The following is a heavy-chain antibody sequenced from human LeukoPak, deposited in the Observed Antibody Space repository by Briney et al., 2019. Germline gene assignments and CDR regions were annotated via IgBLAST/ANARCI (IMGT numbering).Heavy chain of an antibody. CDR2: VFTTGTT. CDR3: VRGVTRGYIYAD. J-gene: IGHJ4*02. V-gene: IGHV4-30-4*07. D-gene: IGHD5-18*01. CDR1: GGSISSGGYS. Sequence: PSETLSLTCAVSGGSISSGGYSWWWVRQPPGKGLEWIGYVFTTGTTYYNPSLNSRVTISLDMSKNQFSLKLRSVTAADTAVYFCVRGVTRGYIYADWGQGTLVTVPS.